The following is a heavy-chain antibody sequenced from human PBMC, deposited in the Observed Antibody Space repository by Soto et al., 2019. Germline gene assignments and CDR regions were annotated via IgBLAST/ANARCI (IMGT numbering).Heavy chain of an antibody. CDR1: GFTFSSYA. J-gene: IGHJ6*02. Sequence: QVQLVESGGGVVQPGRSLRLSCAASGFTFSSYAMHWVRQAPGKGLEWVAVISYDGSNKYYADSVKCRFTISRDNSKNTLYLQMNSLRAEDTAVYYCARDGTRTVTTDYGMDVWGQGTTVTVSS. D-gene: IGHD4-17*01. CDR2: ISYDGSNK. CDR3: ARDGTRTVTTDYGMDV. V-gene: IGHV3-30-3*01.